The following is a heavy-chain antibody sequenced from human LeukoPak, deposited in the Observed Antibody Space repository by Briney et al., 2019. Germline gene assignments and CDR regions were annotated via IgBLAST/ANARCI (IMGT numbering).Heavy chain of an antibody. J-gene: IGHJ4*02. V-gene: IGHV4-4*07. D-gene: IGHD5-12*01. Sequence: SETLSLTCTVSGGSISSYYWSWIRQPAGKGLEWIGRIYTSGSTNYNPSLKSRVTMSVDTSKNQFSLKLSSVTAADTAVYYCARERRGYSGYDVGYYFDYWGQGTLVTVSS. CDR3: ARERRGYSGYDVGYYFDY. CDR1: GGSISSYY. CDR2: IYTSGST.